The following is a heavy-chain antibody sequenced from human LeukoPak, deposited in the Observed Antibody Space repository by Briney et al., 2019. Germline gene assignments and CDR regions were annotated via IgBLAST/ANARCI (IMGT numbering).Heavy chain of an antibody. D-gene: IGHD1-14*01. CDR3: ARGGITGFDP. V-gene: IGHV4-59*12. CDR2: IYYSGST. Sequence: SETLSLTCTVSGASISSYYWSWIRQPPGKGLEWIGYIYYSGSTNYNPSLKSRVTISVDTSKNQFSLKLSSVTAADTAVYYCARGGITGFDPWGQGTLVTVSS. CDR1: GASISSYY. J-gene: IGHJ5*02.